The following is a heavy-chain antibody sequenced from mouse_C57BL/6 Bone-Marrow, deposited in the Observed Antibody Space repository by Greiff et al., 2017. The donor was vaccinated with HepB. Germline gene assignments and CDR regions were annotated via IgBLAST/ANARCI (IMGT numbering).Heavy chain of an antibody. D-gene: IGHD1-1*01. V-gene: IGHV3-6*01. Sequence: EVKLQESGPGLVKPSQSLSLTCSVTGYSITSGYYWNWIRQFPGNKLEWMGYISYDGSNNYNPSLKNRISITRYTSKNQFFLKLNSVTTEDTATYYCARAIITTVVATPDYWGQGTTLTVSS. J-gene: IGHJ2*01. CDR2: ISYDGSN. CDR1: GYSITSGYY. CDR3: ARAIITTVVATPDY.